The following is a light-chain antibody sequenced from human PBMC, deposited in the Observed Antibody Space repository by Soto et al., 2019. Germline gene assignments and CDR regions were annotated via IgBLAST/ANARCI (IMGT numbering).Light chain of an antibody. CDR1: QSISRY. J-gene: IGKJ4*01. CDR3: QQRYSSPLT. V-gene: IGKV1-39*01. Sequence: IQMTPSPSSLSASVGDRVTITCRASQSISRYLNWYQQKPGKAPKLLIYGASSLSGVPSRFSGSGSGTDFTLTISRLQPEDFGSYYCQQRYSSPLTFGGGTKVDIK. CDR2: GAS.